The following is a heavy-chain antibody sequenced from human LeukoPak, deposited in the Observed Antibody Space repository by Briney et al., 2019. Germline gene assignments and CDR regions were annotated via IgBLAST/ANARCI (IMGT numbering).Heavy chain of an antibody. J-gene: IGHJ6*02. CDR3: ARDHDYGDYVPLDYYYGMDV. D-gene: IGHD4-17*01. CDR1: GYTFTSYG. Sequence: GASVKVSCKASGYTFTSYGISWVRQAPGQGLEWMGWISAYNGDTNYAQKLQGRVTMTTDTSTSTAYMELRSLRSDDTAVYYCARDHDYGDYVPLDYYYGMDVWGQGTTVTVSS. V-gene: IGHV1-18*01. CDR2: ISAYNGDT.